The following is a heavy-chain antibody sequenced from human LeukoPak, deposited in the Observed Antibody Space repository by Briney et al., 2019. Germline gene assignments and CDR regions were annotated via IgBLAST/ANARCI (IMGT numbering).Heavy chain of an antibody. CDR2: VNRDGTEK. V-gene: IGHV3-7*05. D-gene: IGHD2-2*01. Sequence: GGSLRLSCVTSGFNFSDSRMTWVRQAPGKGLQWVANVNRDGTEKHFLDSVEGRFTISRDNAKKSLYLQMNSLRAEDTAVYYCARRYCNSTSCYCIDYWGQGTLVTVSS. CDR1: GFNFSDSR. J-gene: IGHJ4*02. CDR3: ARRYCNSTSCYCIDY.